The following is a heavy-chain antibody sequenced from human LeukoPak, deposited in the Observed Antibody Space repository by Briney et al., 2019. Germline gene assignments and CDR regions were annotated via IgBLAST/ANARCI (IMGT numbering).Heavy chain of an antibody. CDR3: AREVDYGDLYYFDY. CDR2: IYHSGST. V-gene: IGHV4-4*02. D-gene: IGHD4-17*01. CDR1: GGSISGSNW. J-gene: IGHJ4*02. Sequence: SGTLSLTCAVSGGSISGSNWWSWVRQPPGKGLEWIGEIYHSGSTNYNPSLKSRVTISVDKSKNQFSLKLSSVTAADTAVYYCAREVDYGDLYYFDYWGQGTLVTVSS.